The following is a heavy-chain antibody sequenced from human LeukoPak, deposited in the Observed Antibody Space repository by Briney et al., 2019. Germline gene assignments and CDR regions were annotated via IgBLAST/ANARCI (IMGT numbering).Heavy chain of an antibody. D-gene: IGHD3-22*01. CDR3: ASGGGLWYDNSGYWEMGS. J-gene: IGHJ5*02. CDR1: GYTFTSNY. Sequence: ASVKVSCKASGYTFTSNYIHWVRQAPGQGLEWMGMIYPRDGSTSYAQKFQGRVTMTRDTSTSTVYMELSSLRSEDTAVYYCASGGGLWYDNSGYWEMGSWGQGTLVTVSS. V-gene: IGHV1-46*01. CDR2: IYPRDGST.